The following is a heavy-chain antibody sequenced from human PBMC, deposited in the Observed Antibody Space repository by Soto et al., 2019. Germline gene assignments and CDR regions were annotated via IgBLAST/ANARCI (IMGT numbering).Heavy chain of an antibody. Sequence: QVQLQESGPGLVKPSQTLSLTCTFSGGSISSGGYYWSWIRQHPGKGLEWIGYIYYSGSTYYNPSLKSRVTISVDTSKNQFSLKLSSVTAADTAVYYCARVVVVAATPRFDPWGQGTLVTVSS. CDR2: IYYSGST. J-gene: IGHJ5*02. V-gene: IGHV4-31*03. CDR3: ARVVVVAATPRFDP. CDR1: GGSISSGGYY. D-gene: IGHD2-15*01.